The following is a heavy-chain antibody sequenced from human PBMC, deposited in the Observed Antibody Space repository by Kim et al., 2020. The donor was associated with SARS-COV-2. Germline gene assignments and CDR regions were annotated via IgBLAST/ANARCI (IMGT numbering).Heavy chain of an antibody. CDR3: ARLDYDSSGYYPNDY. Sequence: PALKSRVPISVDTSKNQFSLKLSSVTAADTAVYYCARLDYDSSGYYPNDYWGQGTLVTVSS. D-gene: IGHD3-22*01. V-gene: IGHV4-39*01. J-gene: IGHJ4*02.